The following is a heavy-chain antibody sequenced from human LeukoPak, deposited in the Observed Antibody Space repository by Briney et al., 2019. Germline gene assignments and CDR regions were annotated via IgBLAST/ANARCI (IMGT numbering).Heavy chain of an antibody. CDR3: ATATPTVTNVNYYFYMDV. D-gene: IGHD4-17*01. Sequence: ASVKVSCKASGYTFTSYGISWVRQAPGQGLEWMGWISAYNGNTNYAQKLQGRVTMTTDTSTSTAYMELRSLRSDDTAVYYCATATPTVTNVNYYFYMDVWGKGTTVTISS. CDR2: ISAYNGNT. CDR1: GYTFTSYG. V-gene: IGHV1-18*01. J-gene: IGHJ6*03.